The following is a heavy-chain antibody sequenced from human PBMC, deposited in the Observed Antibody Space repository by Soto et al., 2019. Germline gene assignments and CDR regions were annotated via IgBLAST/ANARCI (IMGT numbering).Heavy chain of an antibody. CDR3: ARDLSYDILTGSDY. Sequence: GGSLRLSCAASGFTFSSYAMHWVRQAPGKGLEYVSAISSNGGSTYYANSVKGRFTISRDNSKNTLYLQMGSLRAEDMAVYYCARDLSYDILTGSDYWGQGTLVTVSS. CDR1: GFTFSSYA. D-gene: IGHD3-9*01. CDR2: ISSNGGST. V-gene: IGHV3-64*01. J-gene: IGHJ4*02.